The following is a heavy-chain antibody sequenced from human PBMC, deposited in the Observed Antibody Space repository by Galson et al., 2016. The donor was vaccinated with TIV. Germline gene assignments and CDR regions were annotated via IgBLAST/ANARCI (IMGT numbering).Heavy chain of an antibody. CDR3: ARTRGGTAGGADY. D-gene: IGHD2-15*01. V-gene: IGHV2-70*11. J-gene: IGHJ4*02. CDR2: IDWDDDK. Sequence: ALVKPTQTLTLTCTFSGFSLTTSGMCLSWIRQPPGKALEWLARIDWDDDKHYSTSLKTRLTTSKDTSKNQVVLTLANVDPADTATYYCARTRGGTAGGADYWGQGTLVTVSS. CDR1: GFSLTTSGMC.